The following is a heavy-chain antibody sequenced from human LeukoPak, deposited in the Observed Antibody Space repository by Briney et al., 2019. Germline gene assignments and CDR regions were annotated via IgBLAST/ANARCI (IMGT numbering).Heavy chain of an antibody. CDR3: ARALSYSYGSMDF. Sequence: GGSLRLSCAASGFSFSSYAMSWVRQAPGKGLEWVSSISSGSKYIYNADSVKGRFTISRDNAKNSLYLQMNSLRDEDTAVYYCARALSYSYGSMDFWGQGTLVIVSS. V-gene: IGHV3-21*01. J-gene: IGHJ4*02. D-gene: IGHD5-18*01. CDR2: ISSGSKYI. CDR1: GFSFSSYA.